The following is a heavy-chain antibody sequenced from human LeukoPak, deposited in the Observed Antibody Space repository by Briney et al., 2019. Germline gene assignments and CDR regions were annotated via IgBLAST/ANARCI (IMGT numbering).Heavy chain of an antibody. CDR1: GFTFSSYG. J-gene: IGHJ3*02. D-gene: IGHD5-24*01. CDR2: IRYDGGNK. CDR3: AKDLEMATIDDAFDI. V-gene: IGHV3-30*02. Sequence: GGSLRLSCAASGFTFSSYGMHWVRQAPGKGLEWVAFIRYDGGNKYYADSVKGRFTISRDNSKNTLYLQMNSLRAEDTAVYYCAKDLEMATIDDAFDIWGQGTMVTVSS.